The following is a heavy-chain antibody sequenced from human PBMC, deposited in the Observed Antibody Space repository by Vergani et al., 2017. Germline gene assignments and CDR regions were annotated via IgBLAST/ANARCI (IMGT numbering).Heavy chain of an antibody. Sequence: QVSLVESGGGVVQPGRSLRLSCAASGFTFSSYSMHWVRQAPGKGLEWVAVISYDGSNKYYADSVKGRVTISRDNSKNPLYLQMNSLRAEDTAVYYCARGASGDYVSSFDYWGQGTLVTVSS. CDR1: GFTFSSYS. CDR3: ARGASGDYVSSFDY. D-gene: IGHD4-17*01. CDR2: ISYDGSNK. J-gene: IGHJ4*02. V-gene: IGHV3-30-3*01.